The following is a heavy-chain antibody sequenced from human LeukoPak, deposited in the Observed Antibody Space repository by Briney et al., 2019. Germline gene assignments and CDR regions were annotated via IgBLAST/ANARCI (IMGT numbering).Heavy chain of an antibody. Sequence: SETLSLTCTVSGGSISNYYWSWIRQPPGKGLEWIGYIYYGGSTNYNPSLKSRVTISVDTSKNQFSLKLSSVAAADTAVYYCARQWSGSSWLIFDYWGQGTLVTVSS. D-gene: IGHD6-13*01. V-gene: IGHV4-59*08. CDR2: IYYGGST. CDR1: GGSISNYY. CDR3: ARQWSGSSWLIFDY. J-gene: IGHJ4*02.